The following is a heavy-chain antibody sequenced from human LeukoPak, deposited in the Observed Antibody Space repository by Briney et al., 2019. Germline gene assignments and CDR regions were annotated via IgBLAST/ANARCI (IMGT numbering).Heavy chain of an antibody. V-gene: IGHV3-48*03. CDR3: ARADVGPFDP. CDR1: GFTFSHYE. D-gene: IGHD3-10*02. Sequence: GGSLRLSCIGSGFTFSHYEMNWVRQAPGKGLEWVSYISSSGGTIYYADSVKGRFTISRDNAKNSLYLQVNSLRAEDTAVYYCARADVGPFDPWGQGTLVTASS. CDR2: ISSSGGTI. J-gene: IGHJ5*02.